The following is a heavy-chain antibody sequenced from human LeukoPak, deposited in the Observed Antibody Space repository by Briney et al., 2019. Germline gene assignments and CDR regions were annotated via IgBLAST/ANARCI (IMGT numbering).Heavy chain of an antibody. CDR1: GGSFSGYC. J-gene: IGHJ5*02. Sequence: SETLSLTCAVYGGSFSGYCWSWIRQPPGKGLEWIGEINHSGSTNYNPSLKSRVTISVDTSKNQFSLKLSSVTAADTAVYYCARALGDCSSTSCYGSWFDPWGEGTLVTVSS. D-gene: IGHD2-2*01. CDR2: INHSGST. V-gene: IGHV4-34*01. CDR3: ARALGDCSSTSCYGSWFDP.